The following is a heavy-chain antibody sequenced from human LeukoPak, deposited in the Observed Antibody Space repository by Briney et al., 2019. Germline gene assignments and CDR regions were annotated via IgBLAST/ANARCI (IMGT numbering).Heavy chain of an antibody. CDR2: IRSKAYGGTT. V-gene: IGHV3-49*04. CDR1: GFTFGDYA. CDR3: TRGGHENNYGDYHDAFDI. Sequence: GGSLRLSCTASGFTFGDYAMSWVRQAPGKGLEWVGFIRSKAYGGTTGYAASVKGRFTISRDDSKSIAYLQMNSLKTEDTAVYYCTRGGHENNYGDYHDAFDIWGQGTMVTVSS. D-gene: IGHD4-17*01. J-gene: IGHJ3*02.